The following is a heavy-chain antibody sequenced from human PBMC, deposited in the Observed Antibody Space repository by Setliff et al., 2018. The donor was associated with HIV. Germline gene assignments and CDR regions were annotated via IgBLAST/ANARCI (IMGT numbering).Heavy chain of an antibody. D-gene: IGHD3-22*01. J-gene: IGHJ4*02. Sequence: SETLSLTCSVSDDSISSGANYWSWIRQPAGQRLEWIGRIYASGSTNYNPSLKSRVSISVDMSQNQFSLKVTSVTAADTAVYYCARDRLTYYFDYWGQGILVTVSS. CDR1: DDSISSGANY. CDR2: IYASGST. CDR3: ARDRLTYYFDY. V-gene: IGHV4-61*02.